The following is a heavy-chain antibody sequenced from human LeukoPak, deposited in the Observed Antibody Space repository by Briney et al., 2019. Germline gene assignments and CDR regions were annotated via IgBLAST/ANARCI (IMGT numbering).Heavy chain of an antibody. CDR3: ARVDDSGGYYADY. CDR2: ISYDGSNK. D-gene: IGHD3-22*01. V-gene: IGHV3-30*03. Sequence: PGGSLRLSCAASGFTFSSYGMHWVRQAPGKGLEWVAVISYDGSNKYYADSVKGRFTISRDNSKNTLYLQMNSLRAEDTAVYYCARVDDSGGYYADYWGQGTLVTVSS. CDR1: GFTFSSYG. J-gene: IGHJ4*02.